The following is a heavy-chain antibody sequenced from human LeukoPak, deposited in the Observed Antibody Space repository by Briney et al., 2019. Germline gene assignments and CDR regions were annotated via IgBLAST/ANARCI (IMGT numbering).Heavy chain of an antibody. CDR3: VRSYDWVFDY. J-gene: IGHJ4*02. V-gene: IGHV6-1*01. CDR1: GDSVSRHDLT. Sequence: SQTLSLTCAISGDSVSRHDLTWDWVRQSPSRGLEWLGRTFYGSKWYNDYAVSVKSRITVSPDTSKNQFSLHLNSVTPEDTAVYYCVRSYDWVFDYWGQGTRVTVSS. CDR2: TFYGSKWYN. D-gene: IGHD1-1*01.